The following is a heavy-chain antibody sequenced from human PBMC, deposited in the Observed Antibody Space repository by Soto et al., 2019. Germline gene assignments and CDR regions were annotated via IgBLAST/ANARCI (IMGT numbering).Heavy chain of an antibody. D-gene: IGHD2-8*01. CDR2: GYXRGRS. J-gene: IGHJ4*02. V-gene: IGHV4-39*01. CDR1: RGSVSHRSYY. Sequence: SETLSLTCTVSRGSVSHRSYYWGWIRQSPGKGLEWIGSGYXRGRSYSKSSVKSRVTISVDTAKNKFSLNLNSLTASDTAVYYCVSQRTSVLTQAYFDDLGPGCLVTVSS. CDR3: VSQRTSVLTQAYFDD.